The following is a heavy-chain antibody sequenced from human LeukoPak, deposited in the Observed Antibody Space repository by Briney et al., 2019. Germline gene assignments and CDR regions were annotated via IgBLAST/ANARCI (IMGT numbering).Heavy chain of an antibody. Sequence: GRSLRLSCAASGFTFSSYAMHWVRQAPGKGLEWVAVILYDGSNKYYADSVKGRFTISRDNSKNTLYLQMNSLRAEDTAVYYCARDRGRLTHCSSTSCYNSVGGELDS. V-gene: IGHV3-30-3*01. J-gene: IGHJ5*01. CDR2: ILYDGSNK. CDR3: ARDRGRLTHCSSTSCYNSVGGELDS. D-gene: IGHD2-2*02. CDR1: GFTFSSYA.